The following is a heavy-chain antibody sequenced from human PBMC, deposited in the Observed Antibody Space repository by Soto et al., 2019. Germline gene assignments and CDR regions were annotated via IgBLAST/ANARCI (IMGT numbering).Heavy chain of an antibody. CDR3: ARTMYSNRGWFDP. CDR2: ITSSGSLI. Sequence: PGGSLRLSCAASGFTFSSYDMNWVRQAPGKGLEWVSYITSSGSLIYYADSVRGRFTVSRDNAKSSLYLQMNSLRAEDTGVYYCARTMYSNRGWFDPWGQGTLVTVSS. D-gene: IGHD6-13*01. J-gene: IGHJ5*02. CDR1: GFTFSSYD. V-gene: IGHV3-48*03.